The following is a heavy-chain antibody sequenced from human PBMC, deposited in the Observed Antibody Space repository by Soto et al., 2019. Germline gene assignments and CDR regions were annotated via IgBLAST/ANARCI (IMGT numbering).Heavy chain of an antibody. CDR3: ARATGADKEDY. D-gene: IGHD3-10*01. Sequence: EVQLVESRGGLVQPGGSLRLSCAASGFTFSSYWMSWVRQAPGRGLEWVASIKEDGSETYYVDSVKGRFTISRDNAKNSLYLHMSSLRADDTAVYYCARATGADKEDYWGQGTLVTVSS. CDR1: GFTFSSYW. CDR2: IKEDGSET. J-gene: IGHJ4*02. V-gene: IGHV3-7*04.